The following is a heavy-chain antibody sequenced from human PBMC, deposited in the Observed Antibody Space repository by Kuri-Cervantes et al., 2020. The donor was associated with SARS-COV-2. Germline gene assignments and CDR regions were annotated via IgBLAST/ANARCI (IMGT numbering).Heavy chain of an antibody. CDR1: GFTFSNAW. CDR2: IKSRTDGGTT. J-gene: IGHJ4*02. Sequence: GESLKISCAASGFTFSNAWMSWVRQAPGKGLEWVGRIKSRTDGGTTDYAAPVKGRFTISRDDSKNTLYLQMNSLKTEDTAVYYCTRGWHTYYFDYWGQGTLVTVSS. V-gene: IGHV3-15*01. CDR3: TRGWHTYYFDY. D-gene: IGHD6-19*01.